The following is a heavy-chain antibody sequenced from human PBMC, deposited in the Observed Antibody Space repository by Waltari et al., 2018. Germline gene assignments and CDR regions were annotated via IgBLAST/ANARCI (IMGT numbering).Heavy chain of an antibody. V-gene: IGHV3-30*02. CDR1: GFTFSKYG. D-gene: IGHD6-6*01. Sequence: QVQLVESGGGVVQPGGSLRLSCAAPGFTFSKYGMPWVRQAPGKGLEWVAFIRNDGSNENYVDSVKGRFTISRDNSKNTLYLHINGLRAEDTAVYYCAKDKLKRSSSWGVDYWGQGTQVTVSS. J-gene: IGHJ4*02. CDR3: AKDKLKRSSSWGVDY. CDR2: IRNDGSNE.